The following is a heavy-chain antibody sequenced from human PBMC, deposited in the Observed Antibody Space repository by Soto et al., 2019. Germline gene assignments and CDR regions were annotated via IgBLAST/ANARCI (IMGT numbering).Heavy chain of an antibody. D-gene: IGHD3-16*01. J-gene: IGHJ6*02. CDR3: ARMGDVPYFFSGMDV. V-gene: IGHV1-18*01. CDR2: INGYNGNT. Sequence: QVQLVQSGAEVKKPGASVKVSCKASGYTFSTYGISWVRQAPGQGLEWMGWINGYNGNTNYAPKLQGRITMTTDTSTTTAYMELRSLRSDDTAGYYCARMGDVPYFFSGMDVWGQGTTVTVSS. CDR1: GYTFSTYG.